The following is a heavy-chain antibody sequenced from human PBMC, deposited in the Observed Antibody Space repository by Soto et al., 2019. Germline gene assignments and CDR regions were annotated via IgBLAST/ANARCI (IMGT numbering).Heavy chain of an antibody. CDR1: GGSISSSNW. CDR3: AGTESVGYGDYLAY. Sequence: QVQLQESGPGLVKPSGTLSLTCAVSGGSISSSNWWSWVRQPPGKGLEWIGEIYHSGSTNYNPSLKRRGTISVDTSKNQFSLTLSSVTAADTAVYYCAGTESVGYGDYLAYWGQGTLVTVSS. D-gene: IGHD4-17*01. J-gene: IGHJ4*02. CDR2: IYHSGST. V-gene: IGHV4-4*02.